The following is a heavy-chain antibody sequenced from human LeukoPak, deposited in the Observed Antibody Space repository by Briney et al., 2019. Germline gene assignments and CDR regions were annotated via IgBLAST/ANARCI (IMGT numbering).Heavy chain of an antibody. Sequence: GGSLRLSCAASGFTFSSYWMSWVRQAPGKGLEWVANIKQDGSEKYYVDSVRGRFTISRDNAKNSLYLQMNSLRAEDTAVYYCARDTWQQLVQEDYWGQGTLVTVSS. J-gene: IGHJ4*02. CDR3: ARDTWQQLVQEDY. CDR1: GFTFSSYW. V-gene: IGHV3-7*01. CDR2: IKQDGSEK. D-gene: IGHD6-13*01.